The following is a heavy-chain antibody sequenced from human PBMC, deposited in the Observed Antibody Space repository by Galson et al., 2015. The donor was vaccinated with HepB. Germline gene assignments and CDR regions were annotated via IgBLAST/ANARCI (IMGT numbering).Heavy chain of an antibody. Sequence: PALVKPTQTLTLTCTFSGFSLNTGGVGVAWIRQPPGKALDWLALIYWDDDKRYSPSLKNRLIVTKDTSKNQVVLTMTNMDPADTATYYCAHARGGYSYGLHFDYWGQGALVTASS. CDR1: GFSLNTGGVG. V-gene: IGHV2-5*02. D-gene: IGHD5-18*01. CDR2: IYWDDDK. J-gene: IGHJ4*02. CDR3: AHARGGYSYGLHFDY.